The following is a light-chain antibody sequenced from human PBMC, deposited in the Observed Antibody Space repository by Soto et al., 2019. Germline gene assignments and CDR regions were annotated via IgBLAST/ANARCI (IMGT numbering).Light chain of an antibody. CDR3: QQYNRYSSFT. CDR1: QSISGW. Sequence: DIQMTQSPSTLSASIGDRVTITCRASQSISGWLAWYQQKPGKAPKLLIYDASNLESGVPSRFSGSGSGTEFTLTISSLQPDDFATYYCQQYNRYSSFTFVQGTNLEIK. J-gene: IGKJ2*01. V-gene: IGKV1-5*01. CDR2: DAS.